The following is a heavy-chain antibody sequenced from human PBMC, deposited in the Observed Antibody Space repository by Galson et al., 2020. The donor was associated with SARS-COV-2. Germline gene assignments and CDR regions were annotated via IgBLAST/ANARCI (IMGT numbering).Heavy chain of an antibody. D-gene: IGHD4-17*01. CDR1: GFTVSSNY. CDR3: ARDYGDYWFDY. CDR2: IYSGGST. Sequence: GESLKISCAASGFTVSSNYISWVRQAPGKGLEWVSVIYSGGSTYYADSVKGRFTISRDNSKNTLYLQMNSLRAEDTAVYYCARDYGDYWFDYWGQGTLVTVSS. J-gene: IGHJ4*02. V-gene: IGHV3-53*01.